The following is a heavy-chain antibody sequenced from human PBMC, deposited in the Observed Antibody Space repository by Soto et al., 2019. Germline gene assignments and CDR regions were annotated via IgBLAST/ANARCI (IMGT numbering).Heavy chain of an antibody. CDR1: GFTFSSYA. J-gene: IGHJ4*02. D-gene: IGHD1-1*01. Sequence: EVQLLESGGGLVQPGGSLRLSCAASGFTFSSYAMSWVRQTAGKGLEWVSLFSGSGGDTYYADSVKGRLTISRDNSKNTLYLQMNILGAEDTAGDYCAAGTNSDWYTYWGQGTLVTVSS. V-gene: IGHV3-23*01. CDR2: FSGSGGDT. CDR3: AAGTNSDWYTY.